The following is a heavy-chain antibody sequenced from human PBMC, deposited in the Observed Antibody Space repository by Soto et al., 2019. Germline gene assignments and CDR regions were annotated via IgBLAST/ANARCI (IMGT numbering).Heavy chain of an antibody. J-gene: IGHJ6*02. CDR2: IYYSGST. D-gene: IGHD2-21*02. V-gene: IGHV4-31*03. CDR3: ARGYCGGDCSQGDYYYYYGMDV. Sequence: LSLTCTVSGGSISSGGYYWSWIRQHPGKGLEWIGYIYYSGSTYYNPSLKSRVTISVDTSKNQFSLKLSSVTAADTAVYYCARGYCGGDCSQGDYYYYYGMDVWGQGTTVTVSS. CDR1: GGSISSGGYY.